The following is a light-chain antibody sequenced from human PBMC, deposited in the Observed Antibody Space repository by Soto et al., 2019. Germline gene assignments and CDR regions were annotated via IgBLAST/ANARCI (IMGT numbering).Light chain of an antibody. V-gene: IGLV1-40*01. J-gene: IGLJ1*01. Sequence: QAVLTQPPSVSGAPGQRVTISCTGSSSNIGAGYDVHWYQQLPETAPKLLIYGDTNRPSGVPDRFSGSKSGTSASLAITGLQAEDEADYYCQSYDSSLSTYVFGTGTKLTVL. CDR3: QSYDSSLSTYV. CDR2: GDT. CDR1: SSNIGAGYD.